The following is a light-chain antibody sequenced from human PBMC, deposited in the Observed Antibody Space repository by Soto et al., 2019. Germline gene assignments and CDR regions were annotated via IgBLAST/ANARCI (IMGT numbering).Light chain of an antibody. J-gene: IGKJ4*01. V-gene: IGKV3-15*01. CDR2: GAS. Sequence: EIVMTQSPATLSVSPGERATLSCWASQSVYTTLAWYQQKPGQAPRILIYGASTRATGNPARFSGTGSATEFTLTITSLQSEDSAVYYCEQYNKWPLTFGGGTKVVI. CDR3: EQYNKWPLT. CDR1: QSVYTT.